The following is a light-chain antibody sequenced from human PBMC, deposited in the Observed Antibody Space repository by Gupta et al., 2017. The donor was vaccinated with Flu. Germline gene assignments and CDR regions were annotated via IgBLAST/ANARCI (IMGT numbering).Light chain of an antibody. CDR2: ENN. CDR1: SSNIESNS. Sequence: QSVLTQPPSVSAAPGQMVTISCSGSSSNIESNSVSWYQQVPGTAPKLRIYENNKRPSGIPDRFSGSKSGTSATLGITGLQTGDEADYFCGSWDDTLNTPYVFGAGTKVSVL. V-gene: IGLV1-51*02. J-gene: IGLJ1*01. CDR3: GSWDDTLNTPYV.